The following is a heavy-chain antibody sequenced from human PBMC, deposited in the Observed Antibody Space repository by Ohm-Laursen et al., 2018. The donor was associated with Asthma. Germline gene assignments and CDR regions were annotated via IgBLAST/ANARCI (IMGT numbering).Heavy chain of an antibody. CDR3: ARDVMEWYLPAFDF. CDR1: GFTFEKYA. D-gene: IGHD3-3*01. V-gene: IGHV3-9*01. J-gene: IGHJ4*02. Sequence: SLRLSCTASGFTFEKYAMHWVRQPPGKGLEWVSGFSLDSDRIDYADSVKGRFTVSRDNAKNSLYLQMNNLRPEDTAVYYCARDVMEWYLPAFDFWGQGTLVTVSS. CDR2: FSLDSDRI.